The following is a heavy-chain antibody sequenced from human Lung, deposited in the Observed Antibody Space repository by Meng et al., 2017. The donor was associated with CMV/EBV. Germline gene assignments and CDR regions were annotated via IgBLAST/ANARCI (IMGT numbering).Heavy chain of an antibody. Sequence: FSGYYWSWIRQPPGKGLEWIGEINHSGSTNYNPSLKSRVTISVDTSKNQFSLKLSSVTAADTAVYYCARVGYGGNPQTKGVLARRDYWGQGTLVTVSS. V-gene: IGHV4-34*01. J-gene: IGHJ4*02. CDR3: ARVGYGGNPQTKGVLARRDY. CDR1: FSGYY. D-gene: IGHD4-23*01. CDR2: INHSGST.